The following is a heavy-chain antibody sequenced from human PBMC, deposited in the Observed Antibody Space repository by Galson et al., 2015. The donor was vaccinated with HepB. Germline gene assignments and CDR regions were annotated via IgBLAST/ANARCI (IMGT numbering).Heavy chain of an antibody. CDR3: ARVIIRWATAGHFDY. CDR2: INSDGSST. Sequence: SLRLSCAASGFTFSSYWMHWVRQAPGKGLVWVSRINSDGSSTSYADSVKGRFTISRDNAKNTLYLQMNSLRAEDTAVYYCARVIIRWATAGHFDYWGQGTLVTVSS. CDR1: GFTFSSYW. D-gene: IGHD6-13*01. V-gene: IGHV3-74*01. J-gene: IGHJ4*02.